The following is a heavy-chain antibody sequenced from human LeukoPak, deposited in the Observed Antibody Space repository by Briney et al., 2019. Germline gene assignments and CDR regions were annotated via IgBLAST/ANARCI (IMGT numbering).Heavy chain of an antibody. V-gene: IGHV3-23*01. J-gene: IGHJ1*01. D-gene: IGHD6-19*01. Sequence: GGSLRLSCAASGFTFSSYAMSWVRQAPGKGLEWVSAISGSGGSTYYADSVKGRFTIPRDNSKNTLYLQMNSLRAEDTAVYYCAKDGSGWYYFQHWGQGTLVTVSS. CDR3: AKDGSGWYYFQH. CDR2: ISGSGGST. CDR1: GFTFSSYA.